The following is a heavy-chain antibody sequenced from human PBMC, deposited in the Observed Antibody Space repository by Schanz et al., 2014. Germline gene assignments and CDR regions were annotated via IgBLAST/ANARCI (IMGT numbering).Heavy chain of an antibody. CDR3: AKGRFGELSAFDI. V-gene: IGHV3-23*01. CDR2: ISSGGGST. Sequence: EVQLLESGGGLVQPGGSLRLSCASSGFSFTTYAMSWVRQAPGKGLEWVSSISSGGGSTHYADSVKGRFTISRDNSKNTLYLQMNSLRPEDTAVYYCAKGRFGELSAFDIWGQGTMVTVSS. J-gene: IGHJ3*02. CDR1: GFSFTTYA. D-gene: IGHD3-10*01.